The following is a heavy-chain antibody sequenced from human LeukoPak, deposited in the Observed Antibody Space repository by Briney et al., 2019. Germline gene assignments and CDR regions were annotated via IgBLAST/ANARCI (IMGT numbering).Heavy chain of an antibody. V-gene: IGHV5-51*01. D-gene: IGHD3-10*01. CDR3: ARSGLNKNGPIGSAP. CDR2: IYPGDSDT. Sequence: GESLKISCKGSGYSFTSYWIGWVRQMPGKGLEWMGIIYPGDSDTRYSPSFQGQVTISADKSISTAYLQWTSLKASDSAIYYCARSGLNKNGPIGSAPGAQEPLVPVS. CDR1: GYSFTSYW. J-gene: IGHJ5*02.